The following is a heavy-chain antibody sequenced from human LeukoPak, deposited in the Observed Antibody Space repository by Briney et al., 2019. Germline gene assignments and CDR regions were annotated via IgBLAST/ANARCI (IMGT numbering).Heavy chain of an antibody. CDR2: MNADGSSR. J-gene: IGHJ4*02. CDR1: GLSFSSSW. Sequence: GGSLRLSCVASGLSFSSSWMTWVRQAPGKGLEWVAIMNADGSSRGHADSVKDRFTISRDNAKNSLYLQMNSLRVEDTAVYSCARDRAGGDYDYWGQGTLVTVSS. D-gene: IGHD3-16*01. V-gene: IGHV3-7*01. CDR3: ARDRAGGDYDY.